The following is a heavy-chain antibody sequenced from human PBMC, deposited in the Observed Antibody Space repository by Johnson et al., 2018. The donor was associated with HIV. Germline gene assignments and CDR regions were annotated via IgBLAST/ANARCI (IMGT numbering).Heavy chain of an antibody. J-gene: IGHJ3*02. Sequence: QVQLVESGGGLVQPGGSLRLSCAASGFTFSSYWMSCVRQAPGKGLEWVAGISYDGGNKYYADSVKGRFTISRDNSKNTLYLQMNSLRVEDTAVFFCAKAAGIAAAQGDVFDIWGQGTVVIVSS. CDR2: ISYDGGNK. CDR1: GFTFSSYW. CDR3: AKAAGIAAAQGDVFDI. V-gene: IGHV3-30*18. D-gene: IGHD6-13*01.